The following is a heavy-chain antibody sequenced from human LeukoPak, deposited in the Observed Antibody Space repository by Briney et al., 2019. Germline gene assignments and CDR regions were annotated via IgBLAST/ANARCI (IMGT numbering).Heavy chain of an antibody. CDR2: ISYDGSNK. CDR1: GFTFSSNG. CDR3: AKGGLVAAIKYYFDY. Sequence: PGGSLRLSCEASGFTFSSNGMHWVRQAPGKGLEWVAVISYDGSNKYYADSVKGRFTISRDNSKNTLYLQMNSLRAEDTAVYYCAKGGLVAAIKYYFDYWGQGTLVTVSS. D-gene: IGHD2-15*01. J-gene: IGHJ4*02. V-gene: IGHV3-30*18.